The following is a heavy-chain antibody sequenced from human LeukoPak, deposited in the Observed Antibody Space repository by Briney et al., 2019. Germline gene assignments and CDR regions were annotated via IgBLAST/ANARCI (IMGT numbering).Heavy chain of an antibody. V-gene: IGHV3-33*01. Sequence: GGSLRLSCAASGFTFRSHGMHWVREAPGKGLEGGAFIWYDGSNKYYTDSVEGRSNIPRDNSKNPLYLQMNSLRAEDTAVYYCAGDRATSYFDYWGQGALVTISS. CDR1: GFTFRSHG. CDR3: AGDRATSYFDY. CDR2: IWYDGSNK. D-gene: IGHD1-26*01. J-gene: IGHJ4*02.